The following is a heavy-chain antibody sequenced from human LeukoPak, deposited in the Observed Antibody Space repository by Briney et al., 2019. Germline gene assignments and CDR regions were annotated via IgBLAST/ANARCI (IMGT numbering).Heavy chain of an antibody. CDR3: ARANQVDIVVVPAAIDY. J-gene: IGHJ4*02. D-gene: IGHD2-2*02. CDR2: IWYDGSNK. Sequence: PGRSLRLSCAASGFTFSSYGMHWVRQAPGKGLEWVAVIWYDGSNKYYADSVKGRFTISRDNSKNTLYLQMNSLRAEDTAVNYCARANQVDIVVVPAAIDYWGQGTLVTVSS. CDR1: GFTFSSYG. V-gene: IGHV3-33*01.